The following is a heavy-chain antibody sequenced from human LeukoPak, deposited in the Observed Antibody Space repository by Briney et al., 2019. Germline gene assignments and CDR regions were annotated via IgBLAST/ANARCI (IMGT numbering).Heavy chain of an antibody. CDR3: ARERSPTYYYDSSGQIDAFDI. CDR2: IKQDGSEK. J-gene: IGHJ3*02. D-gene: IGHD3-22*01. V-gene: IGHV3-7*03. Sequence: GGSLRLSCAASGFTFSSYWMSWVRQAPGKGLEWVANIKQDGSEKYYVDSVKGRFTISRDNAKNSLYLQMNSLRAEDTALYYCARERSPTYYYDSSGQIDAFDIWGQGTMVTVSS. CDR1: GFTFSSYW.